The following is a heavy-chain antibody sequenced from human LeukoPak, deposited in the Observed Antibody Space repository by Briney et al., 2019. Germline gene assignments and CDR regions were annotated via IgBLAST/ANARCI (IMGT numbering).Heavy chain of an antibody. J-gene: IGHJ3*02. CDR2: ISAYNGNT. V-gene: IGHV1-18*01. D-gene: IGHD1-26*01. CDR1: GYTFTSYG. Sequence: ASVKVSCKASGYTFTSYGISWVRQAPGQGLEWMGWISAYNGNTNYAQKLQGRVTMTTDTSTSTAYMELRSLRSDDTAVYYCARAGSYRMTDDAFDIWGQGTMVTVSS. CDR3: ARAGSYRMTDDAFDI.